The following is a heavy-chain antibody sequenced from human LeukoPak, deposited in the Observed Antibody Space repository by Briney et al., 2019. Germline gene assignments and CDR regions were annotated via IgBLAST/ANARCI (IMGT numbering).Heavy chain of an antibody. V-gene: IGHV3-30*03. CDR1: GFTFSNYG. CDR3: ARIWLGGSNWFDP. Sequence: PGRSLRLSCAASGFTFSNYGMQWVRQAPGKGLVWVAVISYSGKSQYYVDSVKGRFTISRDNSKNTLYLQMSSLRAEDTAVYYCARIWLGGSNWFDPWGQGTLVTVSS. J-gene: IGHJ5*02. D-gene: IGHD1-26*01. CDR2: ISYSGKSQ.